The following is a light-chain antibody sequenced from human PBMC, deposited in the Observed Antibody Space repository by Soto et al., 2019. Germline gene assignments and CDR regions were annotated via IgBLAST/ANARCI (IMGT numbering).Light chain of an antibody. CDR2: GAA. CDR3: QQANSFPLT. Sequence: DIQMTQSPSSVSASVGDRVTITCRASQGINNWLVWYQQIPGRAPKLLIYGAATLQSGVPTRFSGNGSGTEFTLTISSLQPEDFATYFCQQANSFPLTFGGGTRVEIK. V-gene: IGKV1-12*01. J-gene: IGKJ4*01. CDR1: QGINNW.